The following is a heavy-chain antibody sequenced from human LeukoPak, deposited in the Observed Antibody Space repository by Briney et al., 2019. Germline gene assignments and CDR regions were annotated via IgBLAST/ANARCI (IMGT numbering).Heavy chain of an antibody. J-gene: IGHJ4*02. D-gene: IGHD4-17*01. CDR3: ARATDGDYVPY. Sequence: GGSLRLSCAASGFTFSSYSMNWVRQAPGKGLEWVSSISSSSSYINYADSVKGRFTISRDNAKNSLYLQMNSLRAEDTAVYYCARATDGDYVPYWGQGTLVTVSS. V-gene: IGHV3-21*01. CDR2: ISSSSSYI. CDR1: GFTFSSYS.